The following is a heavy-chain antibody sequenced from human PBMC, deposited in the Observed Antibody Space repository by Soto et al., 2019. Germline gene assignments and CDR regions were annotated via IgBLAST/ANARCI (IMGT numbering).Heavy chain of an antibody. CDR3: ARNAPIAAAGTDYYYGMDV. D-gene: IGHD6-13*01. V-gene: IGHV3-48*02. CDR2: ISSSSSTI. CDR1: GFTFSSYS. Sequence: HPGGSLRLSCAASGFTFSSYSMNWVRQAPGKGLEWVSYISSSSSTIYYADSVKGRFTISRDNAKNSLYLQMNSLRDEDTAVYYCARNAPIAAAGTDYYYGMDVWGQGTTVTVSS. J-gene: IGHJ6*02.